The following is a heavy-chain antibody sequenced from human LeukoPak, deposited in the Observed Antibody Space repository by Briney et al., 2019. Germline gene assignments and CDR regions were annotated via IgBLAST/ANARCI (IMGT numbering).Heavy chain of an antibody. D-gene: IGHD3-22*01. Sequence: GGSLRLSCAASGFTFSSYGMHWVRQAPGKGLEWVAFIRYDGSNKYYADSVKGRFTISRDNSKNTLYLQMNSLRAEDTAVYYCAKDHYYDSSRSRYYYYYMDVWGKGTTVTVSS. J-gene: IGHJ6*03. CDR3: AKDHYYDSSRSRYYYYYMDV. CDR2: IRYDGSNK. CDR1: GFTFSSYG. V-gene: IGHV3-30*02.